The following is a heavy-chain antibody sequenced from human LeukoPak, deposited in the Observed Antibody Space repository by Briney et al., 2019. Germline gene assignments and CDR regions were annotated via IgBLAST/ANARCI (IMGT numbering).Heavy chain of an antibody. CDR3: ARDPVHYDSSGYYQGQSSWFDP. D-gene: IGHD3-22*01. V-gene: IGHV3-53*01. CDR1: GFTVSSNY. J-gene: IGHJ5*02. Sequence: GGSLRLSCAASGFTVSSNYMSWVRQAPGKGLEWVSVIYSGGSTYYADSVKGRFTISRDNSKNTLYLQMNSLRAEDTAVYYCARDPVHYDSSGYYQGQSSWFDPWGQGTLVTVSS. CDR2: IYSGGST.